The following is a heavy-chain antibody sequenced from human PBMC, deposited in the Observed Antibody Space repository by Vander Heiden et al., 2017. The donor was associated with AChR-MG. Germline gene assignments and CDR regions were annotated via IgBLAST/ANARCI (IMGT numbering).Heavy chain of an antibody. CDR2: IIPIFGTA. CDR3: ARDLIQYCSSTSCYTDNWFDP. J-gene: IGHJ5*02. Sequence: QVQLVQSGAEVKKPGSSVKVSCKASGGTFSSYASSRVRQAPGQGLEWMGGIIPIFGTANYAQKFQGRVTITADESTSTAYMELSSLRSEDTAVYYCARDLIQYCSSTSCYTDNWFDPWGQGTLVTVSS. CDR1: GGTFSSYA. D-gene: IGHD2-2*02. V-gene: IGHV1-69*01.